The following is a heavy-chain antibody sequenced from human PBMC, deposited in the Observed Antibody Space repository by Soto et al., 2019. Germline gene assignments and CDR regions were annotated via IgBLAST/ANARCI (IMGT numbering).Heavy chain of an antibody. Sequence: ASVKVSCKTSGYTFTSYGISWVRQAPGQGLEWMGWMNPNTGKTAYSQTFQGRVTMTRNTSITTAYMELNSLRSKDTAIYYCTRAPWFDPWGQGTLVSVSS. V-gene: IGHV1-8*01. CDR2: MNPNTGKT. CDR1: GYTFTSYG. CDR3: TRAPWFDP. J-gene: IGHJ5*02.